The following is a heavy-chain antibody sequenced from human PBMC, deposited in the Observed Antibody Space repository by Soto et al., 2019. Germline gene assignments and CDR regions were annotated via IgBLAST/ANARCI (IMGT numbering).Heavy chain of an antibody. D-gene: IGHD3-10*01. CDR1: GDTFTTYD. J-gene: IGHJ4*02. Sequence: ASVNVSCKASGDTFTTYDIIWVRQATGHGLEWMGWINPNSGNIGYAQRFQGRVTMTRDTAIRTAYMEVSSLRSDDTAVYYCARGRASGSYYLLDYWGQGTLVTVSS. CDR3: ARGRASGSYYLLDY. CDR2: INPNSGNI. V-gene: IGHV1-8*01.